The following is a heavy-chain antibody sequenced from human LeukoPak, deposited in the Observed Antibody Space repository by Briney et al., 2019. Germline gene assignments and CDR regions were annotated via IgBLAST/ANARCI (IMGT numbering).Heavy chain of an antibody. Sequence: GASVKVSCKVSGYTLTELSMHWVRQAPGKGLEWMGGFDPEDGETIYAQKFQGRVTMTRDTSISTAYMELSRLRSDDTAVYYCASASNGLGNFDYWGQGTLVTVSS. CDR3: ASASNGLGNFDY. V-gene: IGHV1-24*01. J-gene: IGHJ4*02. D-gene: IGHD7-27*01. CDR1: GYTLTELS. CDR2: FDPEDGET.